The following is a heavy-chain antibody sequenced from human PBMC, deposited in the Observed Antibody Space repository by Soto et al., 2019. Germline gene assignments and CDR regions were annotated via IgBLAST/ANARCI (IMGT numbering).Heavy chain of an antibody. J-gene: IGHJ5*02. D-gene: IGHD6-13*01. V-gene: IGHV3-23*01. Sequence: GGSLRLSCTASGFTFSHYAMSWVRQAPGKGLEWVSTISDSGGSTYYAGSVRGRFTISRDNSKNTLYLQMNSLRVEDTAVYYCAKAGGYSTSLNWFDPWGQGSLVTVSS. CDR2: ISDSGGST. CDR3: AKAGGYSTSLNWFDP. CDR1: GFTFSHYA.